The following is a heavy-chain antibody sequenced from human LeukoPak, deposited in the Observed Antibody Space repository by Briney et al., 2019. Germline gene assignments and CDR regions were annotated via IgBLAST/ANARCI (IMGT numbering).Heavy chain of an antibody. D-gene: IGHD5-24*01. V-gene: IGHV4-59*12. CDR2: IYYSGST. Sequence: SETLSLTCTVSGGSIRSYYWSWIRQPPGKGLEWIAYIYYSGSTNYNPSLKSRVTISVDTSKNQFSLKLSSVTAADTAVYYCARRGNLMATITALDYWGQGTLVTVSS. CDR3: ARRGNLMATITALDY. CDR1: GGSIRSYY. J-gene: IGHJ4*02.